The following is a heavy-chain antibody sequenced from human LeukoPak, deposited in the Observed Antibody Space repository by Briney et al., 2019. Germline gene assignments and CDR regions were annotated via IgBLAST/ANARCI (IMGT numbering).Heavy chain of an antibody. CDR3: AKDSWTVTIH. CDR1: GFTFSSYA. J-gene: IGHJ4*02. Sequence: GGSLRLSCAASGFTFSSYAMSWFRQAPGKGLEWVSGISDIGRAYYADSVKGRFTISRDNSKNTLYLQMNSLRAEDTAVYYCAKDSWTVTIHWGQGTLVTVSS. CDR2: ISDIGRA. V-gene: IGHV3-23*01. D-gene: IGHD4-17*01.